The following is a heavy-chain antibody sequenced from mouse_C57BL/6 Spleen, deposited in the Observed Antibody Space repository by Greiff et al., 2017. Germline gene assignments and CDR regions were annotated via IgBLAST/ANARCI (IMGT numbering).Heavy chain of an antibody. CDR3: ARGPYYSNGYAMDY. Sequence: QVQLQQSGAELVKPGASVKLSCKASGYTFTSYWMHWVKQRPGQGLEWIGMIHPNSGSTNYNEKFKSKATLTVDKSSSAAYMQLSSLTSEDSAVYYCARGPYYSNGYAMDYWGQGTSVTVSS. J-gene: IGHJ4*01. CDR2: IHPNSGST. D-gene: IGHD2-5*01. V-gene: IGHV1-64*01. CDR1: GYTFTSYW.